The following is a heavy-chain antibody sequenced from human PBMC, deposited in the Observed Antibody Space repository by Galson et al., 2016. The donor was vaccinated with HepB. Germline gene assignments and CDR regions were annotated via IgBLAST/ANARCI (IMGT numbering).Heavy chain of an antibody. D-gene: IGHD2-15*01. CDR2: IYPGDSDT. CDR1: GYNFSNYW. Sequence: QSGAEVKKPGESLKISCKGSGYNFSNYWIGWVRQMPGKGLEWMGIIYPGDSDTRNSPSFQGQVTISVDKSISTAYLQWSSLKASDTAMYYCARLGRDCSSGSCYGATWFDPWGQGTLVTVAS. J-gene: IGHJ5*02. CDR3: ARLGRDCSSGSCYGATWFDP. V-gene: IGHV5-51*01.